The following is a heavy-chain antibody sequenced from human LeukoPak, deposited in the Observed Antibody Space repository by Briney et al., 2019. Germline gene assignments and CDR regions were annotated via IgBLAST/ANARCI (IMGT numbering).Heavy chain of an antibody. CDR2: ITDSGSGI. V-gene: IGHV3-23*01. D-gene: IGHD3-9*01. CDR1: GFTFSNYA. J-gene: IGHJ4*02. Sequence: GASLRLSCAASGFTFSNYAMSWVRQAPGKGLEWVSAITDSGSGIYYADSMKSRFTISRDNSKNTLYLQINSLRAEDTAVYYCAKWGDYDVLTGYYVSDYWGQGTLVTVSS. CDR3: AKWGDYDVLTGYYVSDY.